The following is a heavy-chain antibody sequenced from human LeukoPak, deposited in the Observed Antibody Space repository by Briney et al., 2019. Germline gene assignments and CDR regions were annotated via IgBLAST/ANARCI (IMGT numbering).Heavy chain of an antibody. CDR3: ARVGGSHLGFDY. CDR1: GGSVSSGGYY. D-gene: IGHD2-15*01. CDR2: IFYSGST. V-gene: IGHV4-31*03. Sequence: SETLSLTCTVSGGSVSSGGYYWSWIRQHPGKGPEWIGYIFYSGSTHYNPSLKRRVTLSLDTSKNQFSLKLSSVTAADTAIYYCARVGGSHLGFDYWGQGTLVTVSS. J-gene: IGHJ4*02.